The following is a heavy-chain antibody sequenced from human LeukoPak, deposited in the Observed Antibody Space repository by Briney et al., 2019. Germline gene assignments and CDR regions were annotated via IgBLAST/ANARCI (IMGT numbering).Heavy chain of an antibody. CDR2: IFYSGST. Sequence: SETLSLTCTVSGGSISGFYWSWIRQPPGKELQWIGSIFYSGSTNYNHSLKSRVTISVDTSKNQFSLKLSSVTAADTAVYYCARQRFLEWYFDYWGQGTLVTVSS. J-gene: IGHJ4*02. CDR3: ARQRFLEWYFDY. CDR1: GGSISGFY. D-gene: IGHD3-3*01. V-gene: IGHV4-59*08.